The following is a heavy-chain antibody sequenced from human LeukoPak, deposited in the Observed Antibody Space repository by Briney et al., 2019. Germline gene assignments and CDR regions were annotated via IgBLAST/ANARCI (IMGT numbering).Heavy chain of an antibody. D-gene: IGHD6-6*01. CDR2: INPSGGST. Sequence: ASVKVSCKASGYTFTSYDISWVRQATGQGREWMGIINPSGGSTSYAQKFQGRVTMTRDTSTSTVYMELSSLRSEDTAVYYCARFLISSDHYYYCGMDDWGQGTTVTVSS. CDR1: GYTFTSYD. CDR3: ARFLISSDHYYYCGMDD. J-gene: IGHJ6*02. V-gene: IGHV1-46*01.